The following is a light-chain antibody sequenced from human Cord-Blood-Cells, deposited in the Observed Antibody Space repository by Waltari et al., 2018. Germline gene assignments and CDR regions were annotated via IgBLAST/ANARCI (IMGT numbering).Light chain of an antibody. V-gene: IGKV1-33*01. CDR2: DAS. J-gene: IGKJ2*01. Sequence: DNQMTQSPSSLSASVGNRVPLTCQASQDISNYLNWYQQKPGKAPKLLIYDASNLETGVPSRFSGSGSGTDFTFTISSLQPEDIATYYCQQYDNLPYTFGQGTKLEIK. CDR3: QQYDNLPYT. CDR1: QDISNY.